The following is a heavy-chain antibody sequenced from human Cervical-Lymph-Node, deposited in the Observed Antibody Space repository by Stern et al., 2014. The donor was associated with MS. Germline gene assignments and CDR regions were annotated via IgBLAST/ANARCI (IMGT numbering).Heavy chain of an antibody. V-gene: IGHV3-33*01. J-gene: IGHJ4*02. CDR1: GFTFSRYG. CDR2: IWHDGSNV. Sequence: VQLVESGGGVVQPGKSLRLSCGASGFTFSRYGMHWVRQAPGKGLEWVAVIWHDGSNVNYEDSVRGRFTISRDNSKSSLYLQMNSLRAEDTAVYYCAREKGACSGDDCHVNFDCWGQGTLVTVSS. D-gene: IGHD2-21*02. CDR3: AREKGACSGDDCHVNFDC.